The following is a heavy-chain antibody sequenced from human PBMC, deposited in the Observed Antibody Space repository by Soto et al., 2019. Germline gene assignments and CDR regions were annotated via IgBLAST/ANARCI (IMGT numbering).Heavy chain of an antibody. CDR2: IIPVFGTT. V-gene: IGHV1-69*13. Sequence: GASVKVSCKSSGGTFGDHSISWVRQAPGQGLEWMAMIIPVFGTTNYAQKFQDRLTISADESTTTAYMELRSLRSDDTALYYCARLLGRREVLPIKFANNYLSYALDVWGQGTPVTVSS. CDR1: GGTFGDHS. J-gene: IGHJ6*02. CDR3: ARLLGRREVLPIKFANNYLSYALDV. D-gene: IGHD3-16*01.